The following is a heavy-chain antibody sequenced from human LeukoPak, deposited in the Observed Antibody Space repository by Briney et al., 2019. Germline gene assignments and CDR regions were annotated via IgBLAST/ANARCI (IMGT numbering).Heavy chain of an antibody. Sequence: GGSLRLSCAVSGFTSSGDWMHWVRQAPGKGLVWVSRSKNDGSSTSYADSVKGRFTISRDNAKNTLYLQMNSLRAEDTAVYYCARELPRIGGQTDASDIWGQGTMITVS. CDR2: SKNDGSST. D-gene: IGHD3-16*01. CDR1: GFTSSGDW. J-gene: IGHJ3*02. V-gene: IGHV3-74*01. CDR3: ARELPRIGGQTDASDI.